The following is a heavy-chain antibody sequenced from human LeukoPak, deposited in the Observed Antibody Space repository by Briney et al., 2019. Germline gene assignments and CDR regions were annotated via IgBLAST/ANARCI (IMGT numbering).Heavy chain of an antibody. J-gene: IGHJ4*02. V-gene: IGHV3-23*01. CDR1: GFTFSSYA. D-gene: IGHD3-3*01. CDR3: AKVSIFGVVLYFDY. Sequence: GGSLRLSCAASGFTFSSYAMSWVRQAPGRGLEWVSAISGSGGSTYYADSVKGRFTISRDNSKNTLYLQMNSLRAEDTAVYYCAKVSIFGVVLYFDYWGQGTLVTVSS. CDR2: ISGSGGST.